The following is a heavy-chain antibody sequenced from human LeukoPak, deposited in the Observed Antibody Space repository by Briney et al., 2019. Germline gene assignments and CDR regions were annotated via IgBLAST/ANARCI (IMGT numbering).Heavy chain of an antibody. CDR1: GGTFSSYA. CDR3: ARGDTAMAFYYFDY. CDR2: IIPIFGTA. Sequence: SVKVSCKASGGTFSSYAISWVRRAPGQGLEWMGGIIPIFGTANYAQKFQGRVTITADKSTSTAYMELSSLRSEDTAVYYCARGDTAMAFYYFDYWGQGTLVTVSS. J-gene: IGHJ4*02. V-gene: IGHV1-69*06. D-gene: IGHD5-18*01.